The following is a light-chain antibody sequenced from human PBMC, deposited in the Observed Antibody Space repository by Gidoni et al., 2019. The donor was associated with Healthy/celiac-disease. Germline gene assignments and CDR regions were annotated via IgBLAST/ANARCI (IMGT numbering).Light chain of an antibody. CDR3: AAWDDSLSGRV. Sequence: GQRVTISCSGSSSNIGSNYVNWYQQLPGTAPKLLIDRTNQRPSGVPERFSGSKSGTSASLASSGLRSEDEADYYCAAWDDSLSGRVFGGGTKLTVL. CDR2: RTN. CDR1: SSNIGSNY. V-gene: IGLV1-47*01. J-gene: IGLJ3*02.